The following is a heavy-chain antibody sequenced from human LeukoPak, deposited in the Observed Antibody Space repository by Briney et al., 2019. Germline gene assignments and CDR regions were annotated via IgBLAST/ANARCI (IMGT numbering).Heavy chain of an antibody. CDR3: ARAAQLVRSYYYYYGMDV. J-gene: IGHJ6*02. V-gene: IGHV4-34*01. Sequence: KSSETLSLTCAVYGGSFSGYYWSWIRQPPGKGLEWIGEINHSGSTNYNPSLKSRVTISVDTSKNQFSLKLSSVTAADTAVYYCARAAQLVRSYYYYYGMDVCGQGTTVTVSS. CDR1: GGSFSGYY. D-gene: IGHD6-13*01. CDR2: INHSGST.